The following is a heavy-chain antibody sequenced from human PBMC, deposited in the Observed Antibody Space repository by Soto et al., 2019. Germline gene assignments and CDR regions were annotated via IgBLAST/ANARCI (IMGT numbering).Heavy chain of an antibody. J-gene: IGHJ6*02. D-gene: IGHD2-21*01. CDR3: AASCVGCGGFNYYGMDV. CDR2: IYYSGTT. Sequence: QVQLQESGPGLVKPSQTLSLTCSVSGASISSGGYYWNWIRQHPGKGLEWIGYIYYSGTTYYNPXLKSRVTISVDXSXNXFSLKLGSVTAADTAVYYCAASCVGCGGFNYYGMDVWGQGTTVTVSS. V-gene: IGHV4-31*03. CDR1: GASISSGGYY.